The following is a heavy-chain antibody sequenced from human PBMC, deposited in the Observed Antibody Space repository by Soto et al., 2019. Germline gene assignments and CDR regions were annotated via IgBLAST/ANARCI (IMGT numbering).Heavy chain of an antibody. CDR2: ISYDGSNK. J-gene: IGHJ4*02. Sequence: QVQLVESGGGVVQPGRSLRLSCAASGFTFSSYGMHWVHQAPGKGLEWVAVISYDGSNKYYADSVKGRFTISRDNSKNTLYLQMNSLRAEDTAVYYCAKDRERYCSGGSCYSGDYWGQGTLVTVSS. CDR3: AKDRERYCSGGSCYSGDY. D-gene: IGHD2-15*01. V-gene: IGHV3-30*18. CDR1: GFTFSSYG.